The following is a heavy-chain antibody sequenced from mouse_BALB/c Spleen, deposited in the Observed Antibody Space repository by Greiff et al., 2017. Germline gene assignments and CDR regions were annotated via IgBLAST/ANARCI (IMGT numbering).Heavy chain of an antibody. Sequence: EVQLQQSGAELVRPGALVKLSCKASGFNIKDYYMHWVQQRPEQGLEWIGWIDPENGNTIYDPKFQGKASITTDTSSNTAYLQLRSRTSEDTAVYSCAKASYGGYFDYWGQGTTLTVSS. CDR2: IDPENGNT. CDR1: GFNIKDYY. CDR3: AKASYGGYFDY. D-gene: IGHD6-1*01. V-gene: IGHV14-1*02. J-gene: IGHJ2*01.